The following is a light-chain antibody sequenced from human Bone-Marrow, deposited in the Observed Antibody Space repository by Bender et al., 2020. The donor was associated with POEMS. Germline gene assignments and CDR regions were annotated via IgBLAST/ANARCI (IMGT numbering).Light chain of an antibody. J-gene: IGLJ2*01. V-gene: IGLV3-21*04. CDR2: FDD. Sequence: SYVLTQPPSVSVAPGKTARITCGGNNIESRSVHWYQQKPGQAPVVVIYFDDDRPSGIPDRFSGSNSGNTATLTISRVEAGDEADYYCQVWDSDGDHPVFGGGTKLTVL. CDR1: NIESRS. CDR3: QVWDSDGDHPV.